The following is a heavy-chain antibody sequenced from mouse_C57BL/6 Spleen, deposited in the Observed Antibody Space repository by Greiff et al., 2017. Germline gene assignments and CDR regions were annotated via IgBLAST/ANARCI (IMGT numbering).Heavy chain of an antibody. Sequence: QVTLKESGPGILQPSQTLSLTCSFSGFSLSTFGMGVGWIRQPSGKGLEWLAHIWWDDDKYYNPALKSRLTISKDTSKHQVFLKIANVDTADTATYYCARIMDYGSSLYAMDYWGQGTSVTVSS. CDR1: GFSLSTFGMG. J-gene: IGHJ4*01. CDR2: IWWDDDK. V-gene: IGHV8-8*01. CDR3: ARIMDYGSSLYAMDY. D-gene: IGHD1-1*01.